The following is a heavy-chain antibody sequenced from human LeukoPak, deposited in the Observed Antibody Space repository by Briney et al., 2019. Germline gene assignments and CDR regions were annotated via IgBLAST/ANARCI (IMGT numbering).Heavy chain of an antibody. CDR3: AKRLSSWFFDY. V-gene: IGHV3-74*01. CDR2: INSDGRST. Sequence: GGSLRLSCAASGFTFSSNLMHWVRQGPGKGLVWVSHINSDGRSTRYADSVKGRFTISRDNAKNTVYLQMNSLRAEDTAVYYCAKRLSSWFFDYWGQGTLVTVSS. J-gene: IGHJ4*02. D-gene: IGHD6-13*01. CDR1: GFTFSSNL.